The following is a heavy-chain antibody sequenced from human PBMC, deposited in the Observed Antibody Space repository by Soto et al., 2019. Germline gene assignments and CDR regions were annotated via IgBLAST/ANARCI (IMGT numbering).Heavy chain of an antibody. J-gene: IGHJ6*02. Sequence: SQTLSLTCAISVDSVSSNSAAWNWIRQSPSRGLEWLGRTYYRSKWYNDYAVSVKSRITINPDTSKNQFSLQLNSVTPEDTAVYYCARASSSSWYDNYYYGMDVWGQGTTVTVSS. D-gene: IGHD6-13*01. V-gene: IGHV6-1*01. CDR3: ARASSSSWYDNYYYGMDV. CDR1: VDSVSSNSAA. CDR2: TYYRSKWYN.